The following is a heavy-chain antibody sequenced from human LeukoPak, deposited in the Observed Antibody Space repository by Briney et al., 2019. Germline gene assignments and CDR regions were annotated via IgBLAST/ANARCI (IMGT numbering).Heavy chain of an antibody. Sequence: GASVKVSCKASGYTFTSYGISWVRQAPGQGLEWMGWISAYNGNTNYAQKLQGRVTMTTDTSTSTAYMELRSLRSDDTAVYYCARVRRDGYNDDYYYYMDVWGKGTTVTVSS. CDR2: ISAYNGNT. V-gene: IGHV1-18*01. CDR1: GYTFTSYG. CDR3: ARVRRDGYNDDYYYYMDV. D-gene: IGHD5-24*01. J-gene: IGHJ6*03.